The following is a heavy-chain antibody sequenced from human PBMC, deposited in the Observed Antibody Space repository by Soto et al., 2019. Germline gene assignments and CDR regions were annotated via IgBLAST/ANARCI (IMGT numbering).Heavy chain of an antibody. J-gene: IGHJ4*02. D-gene: IGHD6-13*01. CDR3: AKGPRSSSSWYSDY. Sequence: PGGSLRLSCAASGFTFSNYAMSWVRQAPGKGLEWVSVISGSGGSTYYADSVKGRFTISRDNSENTLYLQMNSLRAEDTAVYYCAKGPRSSSSWYSDYWGQGTLVTVSS. CDR2: ISGSGGST. CDR1: GFTFSNYA. V-gene: IGHV3-23*01.